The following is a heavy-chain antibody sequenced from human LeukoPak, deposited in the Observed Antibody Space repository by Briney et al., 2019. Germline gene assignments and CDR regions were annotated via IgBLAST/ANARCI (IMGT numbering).Heavy chain of an antibody. V-gene: IGHV3-48*03. CDR3: GRGLVDTALYFDY. D-gene: IGHD5-18*01. J-gene: IGHJ4*02. CDR2: ISSSGSAI. Sequence: GGSLRLSCAASGFTFSSYEMNWVRQAPGKGLEWVSYISSSGSAIYYADSVKGRFTISRDNAKNSLYLQMNSLRAEDTAVYYCGRGLVDTALYFDYWGQGTLVTVSS. CDR1: GFTFSSYE.